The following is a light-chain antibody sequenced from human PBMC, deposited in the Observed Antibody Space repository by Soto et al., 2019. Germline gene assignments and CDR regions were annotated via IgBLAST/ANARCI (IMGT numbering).Light chain of an antibody. CDR3: HQYGRSPRT. J-gene: IGKJ2*01. CDR2: RAS. CDR1: QSVTSNS. V-gene: IGKV3-20*01. Sequence: EIVLTQSPGTLSLSPGERATLSCMASQSVTSNSLAWYQQKPGQAPRLLIYRASTRATGIPDRFSGSGSGADFTLTISRLESEDFAMYYCHQYGRSPRTFGQGTRLEIK.